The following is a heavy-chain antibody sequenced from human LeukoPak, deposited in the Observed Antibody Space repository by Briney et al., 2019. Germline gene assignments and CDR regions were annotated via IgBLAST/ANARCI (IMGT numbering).Heavy chain of an antibody. CDR2: MNPNSGNT. CDR3: ARSLPGYYYYYYMDV. CDR1: GYTFTSYD. J-gene: IGHJ6*03. Sequence: VASVKVSCKASGYTFTSYDINWVRQATGQGLEWMGWMNPNSGNTGYAQKFQGRVTMTRNTSISTAYMELSSLRSEDTAVYYCARSLPGYYYYYYMDVWGKGTTVTISS. V-gene: IGHV1-8*01.